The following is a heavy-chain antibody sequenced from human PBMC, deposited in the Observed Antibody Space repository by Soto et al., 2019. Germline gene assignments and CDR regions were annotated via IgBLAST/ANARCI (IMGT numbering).Heavy chain of an antibody. V-gene: IGHV3-73*01. CDR1: GFTFSGSA. D-gene: IGHD2-21*01. CDR2: IRSKANSYAT. CDR3: TRHVDPKETLRGRYYYYMDV. Sequence: EVQLVESGGGLVQPGGSLKLSCAASGFTFSGSAMHWVRQASGKGLEWVGRIRSKANSYATAYAASVKGRFTISRDDSKNKAYVQKNSLKTEDTAVYYGTRHVDPKETLRGRYYYYMDVWGKGTTVTVSS. J-gene: IGHJ6*03.